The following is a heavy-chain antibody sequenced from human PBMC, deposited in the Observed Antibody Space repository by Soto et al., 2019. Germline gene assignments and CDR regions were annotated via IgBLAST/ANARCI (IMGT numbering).Heavy chain of an antibody. CDR1: GYPFTGSS. CDR2: INPNSGDT. V-gene: IGHV1-2*02. J-gene: IGHJ5*01. Sequence: SGHVSRVSSGYPFTGSSKIWGRQAPGQGLEWMAYINPNSGDTKYAQKFQGRVTLTRDTSINTAYMEMSMLTSNDTAVYYWAKGGRTVLPPLLSGKATSEPVDS. CDR3: AKGGRTVLPPLLSGKATSEPVDS. D-gene: IGHD1-26*01.